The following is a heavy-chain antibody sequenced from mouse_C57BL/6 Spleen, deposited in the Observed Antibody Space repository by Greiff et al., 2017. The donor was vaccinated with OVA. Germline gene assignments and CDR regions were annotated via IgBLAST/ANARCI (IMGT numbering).Heavy chain of an antibody. CDR2: IHPNSGST. J-gene: IGHJ4*01. CDR1: GYTFTSYW. V-gene: IGHV1-64*01. D-gene: IGHD3-2*02. Sequence: QVQLQQPGAELVKPGASVKLSCKASGYTFTSYWMHWVKQRPGQGLEWIGMIHPNSGSTNYNEKFKSKATLTVDKSSSTAYMQLSSLTSADSAVYYCARRRFSQDAVNAMDYWGQGTSVTVSS. CDR3: ARRRFSQDAVNAMDY.